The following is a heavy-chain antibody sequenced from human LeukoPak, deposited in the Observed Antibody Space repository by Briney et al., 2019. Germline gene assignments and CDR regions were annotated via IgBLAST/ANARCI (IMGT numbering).Heavy chain of an antibody. V-gene: IGHV4-30-4*08. CDR3: ARADFWSGYFDY. D-gene: IGHD3-3*01. Sequence: SQTLSLTCTVSGGSISSGDYYWSWIRQPPGKGLEWIEYIYYSGSTYYNPSLKSRVTISVDTSKNQFSLKLSSVTAADTAVYYCARADFWSGYFDYWGQGTLITVSS. J-gene: IGHJ4*02. CDR1: GGSISSGDYY. CDR2: IYYSGST.